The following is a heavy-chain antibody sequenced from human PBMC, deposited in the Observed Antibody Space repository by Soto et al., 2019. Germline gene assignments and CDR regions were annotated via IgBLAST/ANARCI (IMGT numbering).Heavy chain of an antibody. CDR2: ISGYNGNT. J-gene: IGHJ6*02. Sequence: QVQLVQSRGEVKKPGASVKVSCKTSGYSFTTYGISWVRQAPGQGLEWMGWISGYNGNTNYAQKLKGRLTMTTATSTSTAYTELRSLTSDDTAVYYCAREGPAPYYYYGMDVWGQGSTVTVSS. CDR1: GYSFTTYG. V-gene: IGHV1-18*01. CDR3: AREGPAPYYYYGMDV.